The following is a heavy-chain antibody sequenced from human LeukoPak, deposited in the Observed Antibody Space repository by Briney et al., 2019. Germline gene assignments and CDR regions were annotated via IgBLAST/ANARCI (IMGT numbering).Heavy chain of an antibody. CDR2: IRAYNGNT. V-gene: IGHV1-18*01. CDR3: ARGGSGYFHIDY. CDR1: GYTFTNYG. Sequence: ASVKVSCKASGYTFTNYGINWVRQAPGQGLEWMGWIRAYNGNTNYAQKLQGRVTMTTDTSTGTAYMDLRSLMSDDTAVYYCARGGSGYFHIDYWGQGTLVTVSS. D-gene: IGHD3-22*01. J-gene: IGHJ4*02.